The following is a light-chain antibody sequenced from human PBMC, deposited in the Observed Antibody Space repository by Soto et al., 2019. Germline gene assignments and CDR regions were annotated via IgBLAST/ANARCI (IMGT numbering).Light chain of an antibody. Sequence: EIVLTQSPGTLSLSQGERATLSCRDSRRVNNNYVAWYQRKPGQAPRLLIYGASSRSTDIPRSFNGSGSGTDFTLTITRLEPEDFAVYSSQQYGSSPPTFGQGTKVESK. V-gene: IGKV3-20*01. CDR1: RRVNNNY. CDR2: GAS. J-gene: IGKJ1*01. CDR3: QQYGSSPPT.